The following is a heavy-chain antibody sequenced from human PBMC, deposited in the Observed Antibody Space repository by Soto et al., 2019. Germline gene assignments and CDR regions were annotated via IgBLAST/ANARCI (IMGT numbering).Heavy chain of an antibody. CDR2: IRYDGSNK. CDR3: ARELRTLWFGELLFDY. J-gene: IGHJ4*02. V-gene: IGHV3-33*01. D-gene: IGHD3-10*01. Sequence: PGGSLRLSCAASGFTFSSYGMHWVRQAPGKGLEWVAVIRYDGSNKYYADSVKGRFTISRDNSKNTLYLQMNSLRAEDTAVYYCARELRTLWFGELLFDYWGQGTLVTVS. CDR1: GFTFSSYG.